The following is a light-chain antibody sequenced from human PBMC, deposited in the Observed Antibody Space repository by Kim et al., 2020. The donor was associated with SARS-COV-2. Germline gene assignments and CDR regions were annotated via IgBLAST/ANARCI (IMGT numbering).Light chain of an antibody. CDR2: VNSDGSH. J-gene: IGLJ2*01. CDR3: QTWGSGIRI. CDR1: RGHSGYS. Sequence: ASVRLTCPLSRGHSGYSIAWHQMQPEKGPRYLMIVNSDGSHMKGDGIPDRFSGSSSGAERYLTISSLQSDDEADYYCQTWGSGIRIFGGGTQLTVL. V-gene: IGLV4-69*01.